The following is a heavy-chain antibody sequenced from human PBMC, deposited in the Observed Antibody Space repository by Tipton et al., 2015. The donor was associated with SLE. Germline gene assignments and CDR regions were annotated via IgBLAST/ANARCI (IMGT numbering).Heavy chain of an antibody. CDR3: ARDNAYDSSGYYYDY. D-gene: IGHD3-22*01. CDR2: IYSGGST. Sequence: SLRLSCAASGFTVSSNYMSWVRQAPGKGLEWVSVIYSGGSTYYADSVKGRFTISRDNSKNTLYLQMNSLRAEDTAVYYCARDNAYDSSGYYYDYWGQGTLVTVSS. CDR1: GFTVSSNY. V-gene: IGHV3-66*02. J-gene: IGHJ4*02.